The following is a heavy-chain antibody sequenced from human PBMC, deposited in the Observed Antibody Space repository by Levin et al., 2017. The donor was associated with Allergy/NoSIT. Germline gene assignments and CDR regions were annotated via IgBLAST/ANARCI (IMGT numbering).Heavy chain of an antibody. D-gene: IGHD2-15*01. CDR2: IGTAGET. J-gene: IGHJ4*02. Sequence: GGSLRLSCAASGFTFTSYDMHWVRQTKGQGLEWVSGIGTAGETYYSGSVKGRFTISREDAKNSFYLQMNSLRAGDTAVYYCAKSIGYCGGGRCYLDSWGQGTQVTVSS. CDR1: GFTFTSYD. CDR3: AKSIGYCGGGRCYLDS. V-gene: IGHV3-13*01.